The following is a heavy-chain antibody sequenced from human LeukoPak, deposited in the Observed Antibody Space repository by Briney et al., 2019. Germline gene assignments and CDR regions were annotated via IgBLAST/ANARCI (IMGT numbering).Heavy chain of an antibody. J-gene: IGHJ4*02. CDR3: AKSGGDTDYFDY. Sequence: SETLSLTCTVSGGSISRTITYWGWIRQPPGKGLEYIGNIYFSGRTYHNPSLKSRVTISVDTSQNQFSLKLTSVTAADSAVYFCAKSGGDTDYFDYWGQGTLVTVSS. CDR1: GGSISRTITY. D-gene: IGHD4-17*01. CDR2: IYFSGRT. V-gene: IGHV4-39*01.